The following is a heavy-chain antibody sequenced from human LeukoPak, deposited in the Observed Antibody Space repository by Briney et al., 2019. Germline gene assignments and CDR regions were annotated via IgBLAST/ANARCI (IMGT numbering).Heavy chain of an antibody. V-gene: IGHV4-34*01. CDR1: GGSFSGYY. D-gene: IGHD3-3*01. CDR2: INHSGST. Sequence: SETLSLTCAVYGGSFSGYYWSWIRLPPGKGLEWIGEINHSGSTNYNPSLKSRVTISVDTSKNQFSLKLSSVTAADTAVYYCARLNDFWSGYPNYYYGMDVWGQGTTVTVSS. CDR3: ARLNDFWSGYPNYYYGMDV. J-gene: IGHJ6*02.